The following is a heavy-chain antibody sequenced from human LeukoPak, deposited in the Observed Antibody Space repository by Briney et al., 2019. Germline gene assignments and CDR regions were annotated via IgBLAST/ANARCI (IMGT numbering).Heavy chain of an antibody. CDR3: AKGPDSSGYGYYYGMVV. CDR2: IGPDGTGI. D-gene: IGHD3-22*01. CDR1: GFSLSGYW. J-gene: IGHJ6*02. V-gene: IGHV3-74*01. Sequence: PGGSLRLSCAASGFSLSGYWMRWVRQAPGKGLVWVSRIGPDGTGITYADAVKGRFTISRDNSKNTLYLQMNSLRAEDTAVYYCAKGPDSSGYGYYYGMVVWGQGTTVTVSS.